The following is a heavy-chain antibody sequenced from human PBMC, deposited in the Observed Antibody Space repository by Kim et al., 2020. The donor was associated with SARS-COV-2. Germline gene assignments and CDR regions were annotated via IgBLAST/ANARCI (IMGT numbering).Heavy chain of an antibody. CDR1: GGAISSGTYF. CDR2: ISYSGSA. D-gene: IGHD1-1*01. CDR3: ARNMEQWFFDL. J-gene: IGHJ2*01. V-gene: IGHV4-31*03. Sequence: SETLSLTCTVSGGAISSGTYFWGWIRQLPGKGLECIGYISYSGSAYYNPSLRSRVTVSVDTSRNQFSLNVNSVTAADTAVYFCARNMEQWFFDLWGRGTL.